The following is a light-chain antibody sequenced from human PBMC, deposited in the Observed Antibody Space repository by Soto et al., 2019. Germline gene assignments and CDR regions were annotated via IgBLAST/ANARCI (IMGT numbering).Light chain of an antibody. CDR2: GAS. CDR3: QPYEDWPPIFT. CDR1: QTVNTN. V-gene: IGKV3-15*01. J-gene: IGKJ3*01. Sequence: IVMTQFPATLSVSPGERATLSCRASQTVNTNLAWYQQKPGQTPRLLIYGASTRAADVPGRFGGSGSGTEFTLTISSLQSEDSAVYYGQPYEDWPPIFTFGPGTKVEI.